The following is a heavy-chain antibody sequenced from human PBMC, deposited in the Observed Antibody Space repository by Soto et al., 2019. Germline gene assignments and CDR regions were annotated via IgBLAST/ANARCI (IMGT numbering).Heavy chain of an antibody. Sequence: QVQLQQWGAGLLKPSETLSLTCAVYGGSFSGYYWSWIRQPPGKGLEWIGEINHSGSTNYNPSLKSRVTISVDTSKNQFSLKLSSVTAADTAVYYCASLPSSSPYYYYYGMDVWGQGTTVTVSS. D-gene: IGHD6-6*01. CDR2: INHSGST. J-gene: IGHJ6*02. CDR1: GGSFSGYY. V-gene: IGHV4-34*01. CDR3: ASLPSSSPYYYYYGMDV.